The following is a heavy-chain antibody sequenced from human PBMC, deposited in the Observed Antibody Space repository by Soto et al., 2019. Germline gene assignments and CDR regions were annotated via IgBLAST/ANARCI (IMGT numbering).Heavy chain of an antibody. Sequence: QVHLVQSGAEVKKPGASVKVSCKASGYTFTSYGITWVRQAPGQGLEWMGWISAHNGNTDYAPKLQGRVIVTRDPATRTAYMELRSLRTDDTALYDCAGGGSGDYWGQGALVSVSS. CDR2: ISAHNGNT. V-gene: IGHV1-18*01. J-gene: IGHJ4*02. D-gene: IGHD3-16*01. CDR1: GYTFTSYG. CDR3: AGGGSGDY.